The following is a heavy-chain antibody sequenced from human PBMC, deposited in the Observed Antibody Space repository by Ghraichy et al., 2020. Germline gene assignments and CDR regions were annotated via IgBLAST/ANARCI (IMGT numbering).Heavy chain of an antibody. Sequence: GGSLRLSCAASGFTFSSYSMNWVRQAPGKGLEWVSYISSSSSTIYYADSVKGRFTISRDNAKNSLYLQMNSLRDEDTAVYYCASRPTHSYGSEPFGYWGQGTLVTVSS. CDR3: ASRPTHSYGSEPFGY. J-gene: IGHJ4*02. V-gene: IGHV3-48*02. CDR2: ISSSSSTI. CDR1: GFTFSSYS. D-gene: IGHD3-10*01.